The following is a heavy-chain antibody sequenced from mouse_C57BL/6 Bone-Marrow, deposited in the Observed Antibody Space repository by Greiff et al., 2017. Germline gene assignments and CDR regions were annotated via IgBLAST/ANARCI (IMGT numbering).Heavy chain of an antibody. D-gene: IGHD1-1*01. CDR3: ARERNYYGSFYWYFDV. J-gene: IGHJ1*03. V-gene: IGHV1-22*01. CDR1: GYTFTDYN. CDR2: INPNNGGT. Sequence: EVQLQQSGPELVKPGASVKMSCKASGYTFTDYNMHWVKQSHGKSLEWIGYINPNNGGTSYNQKFKGKATLTVNKSSSPAYMELRSLTSEDSAVYYFARERNYYGSFYWYFDVWGTGTTVTVSS.